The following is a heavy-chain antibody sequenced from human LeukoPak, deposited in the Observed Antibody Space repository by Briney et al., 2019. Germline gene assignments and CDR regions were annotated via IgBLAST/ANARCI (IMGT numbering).Heavy chain of an antibody. D-gene: IGHD3-9*01. CDR2: ISGSGGST. J-gene: IGHJ6*03. Sequence: GGSLRLSCAASGFTFSSYAMSWVRQAPGKGLEWVSAISGSGGSTYYADSVKGRFTISRDNSKNTLYLQMNSLRAEDTAVYYCAKGDAYYDILTGLQYYYYYYMDVWGKGTTVTISS. CDR1: GFTFSSYA. V-gene: IGHV3-23*01. CDR3: AKGDAYYDILTGLQYYYYYYMDV.